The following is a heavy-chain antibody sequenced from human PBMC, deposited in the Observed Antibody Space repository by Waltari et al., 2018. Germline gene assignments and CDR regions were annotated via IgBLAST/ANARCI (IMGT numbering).Heavy chain of an antibody. J-gene: IGHJ3*02. CDR3: AKPEWFGELSGAFDI. V-gene: IGHV3-23*01. Sequence: EVQLLASGGGLVQPGGSLRLACAVSGFTVSSYAMTRVRQSQGKGLEWVSAISGSGGSTYYADSVKGRFTISRDNSKNTLYLQMNSLRAEDTAVYYCAKPEWFGELSGAFDIWGQGTMVTVSS. CDR1: GFTVSSYA. CDR2: ISGSGGST. D-gene: IGHD3-10*01.